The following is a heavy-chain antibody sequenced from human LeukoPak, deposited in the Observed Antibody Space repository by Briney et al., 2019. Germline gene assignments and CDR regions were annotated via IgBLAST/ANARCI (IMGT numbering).Heavy chain of an antibody. CDR1: GFTFSSYA. CDR2: ISGSGGST. Sequence: QTGGSLRRSCAASGFTFSSYAMSWVRQAPGKGLEWVSAISGSGGSTYYADSVKGRFTISRDNSKNTLYLQMNSLRAEDTAVYYCAKDPGRSWLFDYWGQGTLVTVSS. D-gene: IGHD6-13*01. CDR3: AKDPGRSWLFDY. J-gene: IGHJ4*02. V-gene: IGHV3-23*01.